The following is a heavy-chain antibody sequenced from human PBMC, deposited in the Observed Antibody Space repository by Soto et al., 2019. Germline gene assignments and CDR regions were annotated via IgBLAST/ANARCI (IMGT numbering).Heavy chain of an antibody. V-gene: IGHV3-23*01. D-gene: IGHD6-6*01. CDR3: AKRSSSSTFDY. CDR2: ISGSDDST. Sequence: EVQLLESGGGLVQPGESLRLSCAASGFTFSSYAMSWVRQAPGKGLEWVSVISGSDDSTYYADSVKGRFTISRDNSKNSLYLHMNSLRAEDTDVYYCAKRSSSSTFDYWGQGTLVTVSS. J-gene: IGHJ4*02. CDR1: GFTFSSYA.